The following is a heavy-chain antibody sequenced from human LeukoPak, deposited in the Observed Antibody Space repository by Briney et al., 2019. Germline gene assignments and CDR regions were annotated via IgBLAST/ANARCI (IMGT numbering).Heavy chain of an antibody. J-gene: IGHJ6*02. CDR1: GFTFSSYA. CDR3: ARGDRDIVVVPAAMAHHYYYYGMDV. Sequence: GGSLRLSCAASGFTFSSYAMHWVRQAPGGGLEYVSAISSNGGSTYYANSVKGRFTISRDNSKNTLYLQMGSLRAEDMAVYYCARGDRDIVVVPAAMAHHYYYYGMDVWGQGTTVTVSS. CDR2: ISSNGGST. V-gene: IGHV3-64*01. D-gene: IGHD2-2*01.